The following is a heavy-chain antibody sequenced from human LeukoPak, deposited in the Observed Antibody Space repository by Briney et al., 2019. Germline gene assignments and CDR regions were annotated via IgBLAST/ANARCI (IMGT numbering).Heavy chain of an antibody. CDR1: GYTFTSYY. Sequence: ASVKVSCKASGYTFTSYYMHWVRQAPGQGLEWMGIINPSGGSTSYAQKFQGRVTMTRDTSTSTVYMELSGLRSEDTAVYYCARPTVLYSGSYYRLDYWGQGTLVTVSS. D-gene: IGHD1-26*01. CDR3: ARPTVLYSGSYYRLDY. CDR2: INPSGGST. V-gene: IGHV1-46*01. J-gene: IGHJ4*02.